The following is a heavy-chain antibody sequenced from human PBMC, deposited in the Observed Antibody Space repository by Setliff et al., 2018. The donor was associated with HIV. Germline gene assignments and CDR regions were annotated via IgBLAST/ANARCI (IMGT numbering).Heavy chain of an antibody. CDR1: GGSIGSTDYY. CDR3: ASGGVDFVWWSYSPVPI. V-gene: IGHV4-39*07. D-gene: IGHD3-16*01. J-gene: IGHJ3*02. CDR2: IDYSGNT. Sequence: PSETLSLTCTVPGGSIGSTDYYWCWIRQPPGKGLEWIGTIDYSGNTYYNPSLKSRVTISVDTSKNQFSLKLSSVTAADTAVYYCASGGVDFVWWSYSPVPIWGQGTMVTVSS.